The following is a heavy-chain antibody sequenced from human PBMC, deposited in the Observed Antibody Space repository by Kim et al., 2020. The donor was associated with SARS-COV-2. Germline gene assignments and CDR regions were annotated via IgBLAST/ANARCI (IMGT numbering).Heavy chain of an antibody. CDR1: GFTFSSYG. Sequence: GGSLRLSCAASGFTFSSYGMHWVRQAPGKGLEWVAVIWYDGSNKYYADSVKGRFTISRDNSKNTLYLQMNSLRAEDTAVYYCAKDYGGYSSGWYWFDPWGQGTLVTVSS. V-gene: IGHV3-33*06. D-gene: IGHD6-19*01. CDR3: AKDYGGYSSGWYWFDP. CDR2: IWYDGSNK. J-gene: IGHJ5*02.